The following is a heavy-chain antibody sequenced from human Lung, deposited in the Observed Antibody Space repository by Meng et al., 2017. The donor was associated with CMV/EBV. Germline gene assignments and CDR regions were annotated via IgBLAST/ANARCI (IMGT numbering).Heavy chain of an antibody. D-gene: IGHD2-2*02. CDR2: INPNSGAT. CDR3: ARDSRHCTSASCYSWYFDL. V-gene: IGHV1-2*06. J-gene: IGHJ2*01. Sequence: QWQLVQSGAEVKKPGASVKFSFKASGTTLTGYLMHWVRQAPGQGLEWMGRINPNSGATEYAQNFQGRVTMTRDTSISTAYMELSRLRSDDTAVYYCARDSRHCTSASCYSWYFDLWGRGTLVTVSS. CDR1: GTTLTGYL.